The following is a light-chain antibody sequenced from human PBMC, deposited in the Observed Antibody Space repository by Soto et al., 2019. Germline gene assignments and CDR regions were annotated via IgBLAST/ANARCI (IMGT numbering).Light chain of an antibody. CDR3: AAWDESLNGHVV. Sequence: QSVLTQPPSASGTPGQRGTISCSGSSSNIRSNTVNWYQQLPGTAPKLLIYSNNQRPSGVPDRFSGSKSGTSASLAISGLQSEDEADYYCAAWDESLNGHVVFGGGTKLTVL. J-gene: IGLJ2*01. CDR1: SSNIRSNT. CDR2: SNN. V-gene: IGLV1-44*01.